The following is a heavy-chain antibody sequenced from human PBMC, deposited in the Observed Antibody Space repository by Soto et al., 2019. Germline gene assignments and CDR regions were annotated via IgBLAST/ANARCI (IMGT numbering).Heavy chain of an antibody. CDR2: ITSSGSNT. CDR3: AKEQGRVAAALDY. D-gene: IGHD6-13*01. CDR1: GFTFSGYG. V-gene: IGHV3-23*01. J-gene: IGHJ4*02. Sequence: EVQLLESGGDLGQRGGSLRLSCAASGFTFSGYGMSWVRQAPGKGLEWVSSITSSGSNTYYVDSVKGRFTISRDNSKNTRYLQMNSLTVEDKAVYYCAKEQGRVAAALDYWGQGTLVTVSS.